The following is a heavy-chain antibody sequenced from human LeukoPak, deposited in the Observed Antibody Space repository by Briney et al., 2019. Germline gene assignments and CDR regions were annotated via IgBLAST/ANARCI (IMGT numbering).Heavy chain of an antibody. J-gene: IGHJ6*03. V-gene: IGHV4-4*07. Sequence: SETLSLTCTVSGGSISRYYWSWIRQPAGKGLEWIGRIYISGSGSTNYNPSLKSRVTMSVDTSKNQFSLELSSVTAADTAVYYCARDKRVAVAGTYIYYYYMDVWGNGTTVTISS. CDR1: GGSISRYY. D-gene: IGHD6-19*01. CDR2: IYISGSGST. CDR3: ARDKRVAVAGTYIYYYYMDV.